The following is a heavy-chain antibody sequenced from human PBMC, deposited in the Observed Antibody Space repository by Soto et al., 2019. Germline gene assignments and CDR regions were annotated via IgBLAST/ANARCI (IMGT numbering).Heavy chain of an antibody. V-gene: IGHV3-30-3*01. D-gene: IGHD2-2*01. CDR1: GFTFSSYA. CDR2: ISYDGSNK. Sequence: GGSLRLSCAASGFTFSSYAMHWVRQAPGKGLEWVAVISYDGSNKYYADSVKGRFTISRDNSKNTLYLQMNSLRAEDTAVYYCARVHRTKPLLSSYGMDVWGQGTTVTVSS. CDR3: ARVHRTKPLLSSYGMDV. J-gene: IGHJ6*02.